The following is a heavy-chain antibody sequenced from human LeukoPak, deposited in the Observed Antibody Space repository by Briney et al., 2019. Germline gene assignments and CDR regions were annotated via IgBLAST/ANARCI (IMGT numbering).Heavy chain of an antibody. CDR1: GGSISSGGYS. D-gene: IGHD2-15*01. Sequence: SGTLSLTCAVSGGSISSGGYSWSWIRQPPGKGLEWIGYIYHSGSTYYNPSLKSRVTISVDRSKNQFSLKLSSVTAADTAVYYCARASRYCSGGSCYPIGYFQHWGQGTLVTVSS. CDR3: ARASRYCSGGSCYPIGYFQH. J-gene: IGHJ1*01. V-gene: IGHV4-30-2*01. CDR2: IYHSGST.